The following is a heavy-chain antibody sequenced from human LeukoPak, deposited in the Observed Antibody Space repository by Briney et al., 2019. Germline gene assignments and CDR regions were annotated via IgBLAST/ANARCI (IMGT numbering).Heavy chain of an antibody. J-gene: IGHJ4*02. V-gene: IGHV3-23*01. CDR3: AREGGGDSSGYIR. Sequence: PGGSLRLSCAASGFTFSSYGMSWVRQAPGKGLEWVSAISGSGGSTYYADSVKGRFTISRDNAKNSLYLQMNSLRAEDTAVYYCAREGGGDSSGYIRWGQGTLVTVSS. CDR1: GFTFSSYG. D-gene: IGHD3-22*01. CDR2: ISGSGGST.